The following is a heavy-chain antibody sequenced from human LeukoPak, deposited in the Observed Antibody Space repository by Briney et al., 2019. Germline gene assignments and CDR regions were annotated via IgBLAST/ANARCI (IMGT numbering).Heavy chain of an antibody. D-gene: IGHD3-22*01. CDR3: ARGSGSYYYDSSGYCDY. J-gene: IGHJ4*02. CDR1: GYTFTVYY. CDR2: INPNSGGT. V-gene: IGHV1-2*02. Sequence: GASVKVSCKASGYTFTVYYMHWVRQAPGQGLEWMGWINPNSGGTNYAQKFQGRVTMTRDTSISTAYMELSRLRSDDTAVYYCARGSGSYYYDSSGYCDYWGQGTLVTVSS.